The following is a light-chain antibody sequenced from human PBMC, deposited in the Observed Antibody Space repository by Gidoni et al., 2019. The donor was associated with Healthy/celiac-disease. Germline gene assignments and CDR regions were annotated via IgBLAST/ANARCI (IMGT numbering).Light chain of an antibody. CDR3: SSYTSSSTPYV. J-gene: IGLJ1*01. CDR1: SSDVGGYNY. Sequence: QSALTQPASVSGSPGQSITISCTGTSSDVGGYNYVSWYQQHPGKAPKLMIYEVSNRPSGVSNRLSGSKSGNTASLTISGLQAEDEADYYCSSYTSSSTPYVFGTRTKVTVL. CDR2: EVS. V-gene: IGLV2-14*01.